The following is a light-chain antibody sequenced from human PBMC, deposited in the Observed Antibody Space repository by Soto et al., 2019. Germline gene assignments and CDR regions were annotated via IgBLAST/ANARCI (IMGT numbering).Light chain of an antibody. J-gene: IGLJ2*01. CDR1: SSDVGSYNL. CDR3: CSYAGSSTFVV. V-gene: IGLV2-23*03. Sequence: QSALTQPASVSGSPGQSITISCTGTSSDVGSYNLVCWYQQHPGKAPKLMIYEGSKRPSGVSNRFSGSKSGNTASLTIFGLQAEYEADYYCCSYAGSSTFVVFGGGTKLTVL. CDR2: EGS.